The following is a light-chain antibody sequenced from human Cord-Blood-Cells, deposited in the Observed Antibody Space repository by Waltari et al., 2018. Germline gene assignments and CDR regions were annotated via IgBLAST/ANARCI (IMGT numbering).Light chain of an antibody. Sequence: QSALTQPASVSGSPGQSITISCTGTSSDVGGYNSVSWYQPHPGKAPKLMIYEVSNRPSGVSNRFSGSKSGNTASLTISGLQAEDEADYYCSSYTSSSTLYVFGTGTKVTVL. V-gene: IGLV2-14*01. CDR2: EVS. CDR1: SSDVGGYNS. J-gene: IGLJ1*01. CDR3: SSYTSSSTLYV.